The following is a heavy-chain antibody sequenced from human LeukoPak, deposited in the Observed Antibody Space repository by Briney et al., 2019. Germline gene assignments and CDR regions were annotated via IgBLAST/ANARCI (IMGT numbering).Heavy chain of an antibody. V-gene: IGHV4-34*01. CDR3: ARLNKPGWFDP. CDR2: IYYSGST. CDR1: GGSFSGYY. Sequence: SETLSLTCAVHGGSFSGYYWAWSRQPAGKGLEWIGNIYYSGSTYYNPSLKSRLTISVDTSKNQFSLKLTSVTAADTAVYYCARLNKPGWFDPWGQGTLVTVSS. D-gene: IGHD1-14*01. J-gene: IGHJ5*02.